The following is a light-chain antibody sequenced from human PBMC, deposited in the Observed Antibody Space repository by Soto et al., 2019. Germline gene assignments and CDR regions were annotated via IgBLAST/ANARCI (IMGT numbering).Light chain of an antibody. CDR2: QAS. CDR1: QSISSW. CDR3: QQYTSYSYT. V-gene: IGKV1-5*03. Sequence: DVRMTQSPSTLSASVGDRVTITCRASQSISSWLAWYQQKPGKAPKLLIHQASTLESGVPSRFSGSGFGSEVTLTISSVQPADFATYYRQQYTSYSYTFGQGTTLEIK. J-gene: IGKJ2*01.